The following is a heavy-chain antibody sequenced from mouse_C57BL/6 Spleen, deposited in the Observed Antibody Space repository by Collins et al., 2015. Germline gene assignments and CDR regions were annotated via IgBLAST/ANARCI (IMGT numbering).Heavy chain of an antibody. V-gene: IGHV1-80*01. CDR2: IYPGDGDT. D-gene: IGHD1-1*01. CDR1: GYAFSSSW. J-gene: IGHJ2*01. Sequence: QVQLQQSGPELVKPGASVKISCKASGYAFSSSWMNWVKQRPGKGLEWIGQIYPGDGDTNYNGKFKGKATLTADKSSSTAYMQLSSLTSEDSAVYFCARHSISSSSYYYFDYWGQGTTLTVSS. CDR3: ARHSISSSSYYYFDY.